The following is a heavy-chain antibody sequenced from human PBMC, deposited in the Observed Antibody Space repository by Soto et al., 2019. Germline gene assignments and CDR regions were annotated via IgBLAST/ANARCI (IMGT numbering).Heavy chain of an antibody. Sequence: QLQLQESGSGLVKPSQTLSLTCAVSGGSISSGGYSWSWIRQPPGKGLEWIGYIYHSGSTYYNPSLKSRVTISVDRSKNQFSLKLSSVTAADTAVYYCARVRRYYGSGSYSSNWFDPWGQGTLVTVSS. J-gene: IGHJ5*02. CDR2: IYHSGST. D-gene: IGHD3-10*01. V-gene: IGHV4-30-2*01. CDR1: GGSISSGGYS. CDR3: ARVRRYYGSGSYSSNWFDP.